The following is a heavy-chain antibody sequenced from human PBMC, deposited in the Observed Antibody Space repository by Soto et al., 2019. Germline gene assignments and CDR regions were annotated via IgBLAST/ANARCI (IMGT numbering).Heavy chain of an antibody. Sequence: SETLSLTCTVSGGSISSSSYYWGWIRQPPGKGLEWIGSIYYSGSTYYNPSLKSRVTISVDTSKNQFSLKLSSVTAADTAVYYCARHGIGGSGTMVFDYWGQGTLVTVSS. CDR2: IYYSGST. CDR1: GGSISSSSYY. J-gene: IGHJ4*02. D-gene: IGHD3-10*01. CDR3: ARHGIGGSGTMVFDY. V-gene: IGHV4-39*01.